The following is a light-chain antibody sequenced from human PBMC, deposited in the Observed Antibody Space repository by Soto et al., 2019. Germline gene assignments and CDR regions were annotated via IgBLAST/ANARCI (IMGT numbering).Light chain of an antibody. J-gene: IGLJ1*01. CDR1: TGAVTSGHY. CDR2: DTN. Sequence: QAVVTQEPSLTVSPGGTVTLTCGSSTGAVTSGHYPHWFQQKSGQAPRTLIYDTNNRHSWTPARFSGSLLGGKGALTLSDAQPEDEADYYCLRIYPGVGEVFGTGTKLTVL. CDR3: LRIYPGVGEV. V-gene: IGLV7-46*01.